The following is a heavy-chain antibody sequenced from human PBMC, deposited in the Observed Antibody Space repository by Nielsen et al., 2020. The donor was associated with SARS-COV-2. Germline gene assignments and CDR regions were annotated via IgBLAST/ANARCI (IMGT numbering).Heavy chain of an antibody. CDR3: ARDKGDCRTTTCYPGEFDY. J-gene: IGHJ4*02. CDR2: INHRGTP. Sequence: SETLSLTCTVSSGSISNYYWSWIRQPPGKGLEWIGEINHRGTPNYNPSLKSRVNISVDTSKNQFSLKLSSVTAADTAVYYCARDKGDCRTTTCYPGEFDYWGLGTLVTVSS. CDR1: SGSISNYY. V-gene: IGHV4-34*01. D-gene: IGHD2-2*01.